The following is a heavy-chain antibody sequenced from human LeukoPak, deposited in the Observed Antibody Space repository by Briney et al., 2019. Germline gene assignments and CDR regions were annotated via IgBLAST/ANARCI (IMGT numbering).Heavy chain of an antibody. Sequence: GGSLRLSCAASGFIFSDHWMHWVRQAPGKGLVWLPRINNDGSSTIYADSVKGRFTFSRDNAENTLSLEMSSLRVEDTAVYYCVRERNNFWSGHHSIFDSWGQGTLVTVSS. CDR1: GFIFSDHW. J-gene: IGHJ4*02. CDR2: INNDGSST. V-gene: IGHV3-74*01. D-gene: IGHD3-3*01. CDR3: VRERNNFWSGHHSIFDS.